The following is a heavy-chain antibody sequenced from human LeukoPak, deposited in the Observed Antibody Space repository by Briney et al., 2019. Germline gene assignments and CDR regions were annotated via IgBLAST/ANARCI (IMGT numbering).Heavy chain of an antibody. J-gene: IGHJ5*02. CDR3: ARDHRYCSSTSCFRRGYNWFDP. Sequence: SQTLSLTCTVSGGSISSGSYYWSWIRQPAGKGLEWIGRIYTSGSTNYNHSLKSRVTISVDTSKNQFSLKLSSVTAADTAVYYCARDHRYCSSTSCFRRGYNWFDPWGQGTLVTVSS. CDR2: IYTSGST. D-gene: IGHD2-2*01. V-gene: IGHV4-61*02. CDR1: GGSISSGSYY.